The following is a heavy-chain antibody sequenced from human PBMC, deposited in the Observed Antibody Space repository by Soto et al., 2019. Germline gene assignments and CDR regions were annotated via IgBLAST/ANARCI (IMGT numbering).Heavy chain of an antibody. D-gene: IGHD4-17*01. Sequence: SQPLSLTCSISWDSFSSNSAAWNWNRQSPSRGLEWLGRTYYRSKWYNDYAVSVKSRITINPDTPKNQFSLQLNSVTPEDTAVYYCARDGTTVTKGLYYYYYYGMDVWGQGTTVTVSS. V-gene: IGHV6-1*01. CDR2: TYYRSKWYN. J-gene: IGHJ6*02. CDR3: ARDGTTVTKGLYYYYYYGMDV. CDR1: WDSFSSNSAA.